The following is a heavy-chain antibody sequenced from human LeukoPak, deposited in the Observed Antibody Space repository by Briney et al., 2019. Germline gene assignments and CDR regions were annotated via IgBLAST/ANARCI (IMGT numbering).Heavy chain of an antibody. J-gene: IGHJ4*02. D-gene: IGHD3-22*01. CDR3: ARGLQIVVVHDY. Sequence: PSETLSLTCTVSGGSISSYYWSWIRQPGGKGLDWIGRIYSSGSTSYNPSLKSRVTMSVDTSKNQFSLRLSSVTAADTAVYYCARGLQIVVVHDYWGQGTLVTVSS. V-gene: IGHV4-4*07. CDR1: GGSISSYY. CDR2: IYSSGST.